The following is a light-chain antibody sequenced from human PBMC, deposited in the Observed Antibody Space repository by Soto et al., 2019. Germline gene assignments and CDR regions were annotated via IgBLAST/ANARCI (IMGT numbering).Light chain of an antibody. Sequence: DIPLTQSPSFLSASLGDRVTITCRASQGISSYLAWYQPKPGKDRKLLIYAASSLQSGVPSRFSGRGSGTDGTLTISSLQPEELATDFCQKRYSSPWTFGHGTKVDNK. CDR3: QKRYSSPWT. J-gene: IGKJ1*01. V-gene: IGKV1-9*01. CDR1: QGISSY. CDR2: AAS.